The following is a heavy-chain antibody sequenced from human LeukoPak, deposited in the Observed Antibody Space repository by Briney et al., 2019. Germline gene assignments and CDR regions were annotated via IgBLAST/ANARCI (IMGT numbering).Heavy chain of an antibody. CDR2: IYYSGST. D-gene: IGHD3-9*01. Sequence: PSGTLSLTCTVSGGPISSYYWSWIRQPPGKGLEWIGYIYYSGSTNYNPSLESRVTISVDTSKKQFSLQLSSVTAADTAIYYCARDGYDSLSGLIWGQGTMVTVSS. CDR3: ARDGYDSLSGLI. CDR1: GGPISSYY. V-gene: IGHV4-59*12. J-gene: IGHJ3*02.